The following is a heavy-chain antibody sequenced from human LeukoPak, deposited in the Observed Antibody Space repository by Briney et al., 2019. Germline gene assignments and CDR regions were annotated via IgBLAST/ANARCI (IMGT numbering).Heavy chain of an antibody. V-gene: IGHV1-24*01. CDR3: ATRGKREFGGTYHNWFDP. Sequence: LGGSVTVSCKASGYTFTHHVMNWVRQAPGQGREGMGGFDPEEGETIYAQNFQGRVTMTQDTSTATAYMELSSLRSEDTALYYCATRGKREFGGTYHNWFDPWGQGTLVSVSS. J-gene: IGHJ5*02. D-gene: IGHD1-26*01. CDR1: GYTFTHHV. CDR2: FDPEEGET.